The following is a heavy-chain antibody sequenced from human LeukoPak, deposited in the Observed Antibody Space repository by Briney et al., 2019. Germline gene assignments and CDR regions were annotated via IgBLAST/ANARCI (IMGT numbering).Heavy chain of an antibody. CDR1: GYTFTSYY. CDR3: ARVGEVVAATSGYY. J-gene: IGHJ4*02. Sequence: ASVKVSCKASGYTFTSYYMHWVRQAPGQGLEWMGRINPNSGGTDYAQKFQGRVTMTRDTSISTAYMELSRLRSDDTAVYYCARVGEVVAATSGYYWGQGTLVTVSS. D-gene: IGHD2-15*01. V-gene: IGHV1-2*06. CDR2: INPNSGGT.